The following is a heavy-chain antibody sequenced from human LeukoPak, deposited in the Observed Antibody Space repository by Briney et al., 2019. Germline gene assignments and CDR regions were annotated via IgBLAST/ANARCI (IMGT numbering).Heavy chain of an antibody. Sequence: PSETLSLTCTVSGGSIRSYYWSWIRQPPGKGLEWIGYIYYSGSTNYNPSLKSRVTISVDTSKNQFSLKLSSVTAADTAVYYCARGYGGYSWSADYWGQGTLVTVSS. J-gene: IGHJ4*02. CDR1: GGSIRSYY. D-gene: IGHD5-18*01. CDR2: IYYSGST. V-gene: IGHV4-59*01. CDR3: ARGYGGYSWSADY.